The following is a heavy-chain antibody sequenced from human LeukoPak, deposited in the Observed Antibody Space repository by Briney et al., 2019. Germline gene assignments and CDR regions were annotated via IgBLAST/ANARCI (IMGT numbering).Heavy chain of an antibody. CDR1: GFTFSRSW. J-gene: IGHJ6*03. CDR3: ARGHCSSTSCSSRYYYYMDV. V-gene: IGHV3-7*03. D-gene: IGHD2-2*01. CDR2: IEQDGSEK. Sequence: GGSLRLSCAASGFTFSRSWMSWVRQAPGKGLEWVANIEQDGSEKYYVDSVKGRFTISRDNAKNSLYLQMNSLRAEDTAVYYCARGHCSSTSCSSRYYYYMDVWGKGTTVTVSS.